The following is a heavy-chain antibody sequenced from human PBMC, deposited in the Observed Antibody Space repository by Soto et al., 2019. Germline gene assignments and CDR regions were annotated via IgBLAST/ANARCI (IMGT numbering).Heavy chain of an antibody. J-gene: IGHJ4*02. Sequence: GGSLRLSCAASGFTFSSYAMSWVRQAPGKGLEWVSAISGSGGSTYYADSVKGRFTISRDNSKNTLYLQMNSLRAEDTAVYYCAKVGPTVSGSPKLGYFDYWGQGTLVTVSS. CDR1: GFTFSSYA. CDR3: AKVGPTVSGSPKLGYFDY. V-gene: IGHV3-23*01. D-gene: IGHD3-10*01. CDR2: ISGSGGST.